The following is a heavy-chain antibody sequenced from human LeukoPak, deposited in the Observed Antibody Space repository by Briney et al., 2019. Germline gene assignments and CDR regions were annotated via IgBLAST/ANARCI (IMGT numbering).Heavy chain of an antibody. Sequence: PACSLRCSCAATGLTFSSYSMNWVRQAPGKGLEWVSSISSSRSYIYYADSVKGRFTISRDNAKNSLYLQMNSLRAEDTAVYYCARDAFDIWGQGTMVTVSS. CDR1: GLTFSSYS. CDR3: ARDAFDI. J-gene: IGHJ3*02. CDR2: ISSSRSYI. V-gene: IGHV3-21*01.